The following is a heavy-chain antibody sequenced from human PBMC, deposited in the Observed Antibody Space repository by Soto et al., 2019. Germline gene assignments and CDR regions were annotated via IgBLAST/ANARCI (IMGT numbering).Heavy chain of an antibody. CDR1: GGTFSSYA. V-gene: IGHV1-69*13. CDR3: AFTYYYDSSGPSGAFDI. Sequence: SVKVSCKASGGTFSSYAISWVRQAPGQGLEWMGGIIPIFGTANYAQKFQGRVTITADESTSTAYMELSSLRSEDTAVYYCAFTYYYDSSGPSGAFDIWGQGTMGTVSS. D-gene: IGHD3-22*01. J-gene: IGHJ3*02. CDR2: IIPIFGTA.